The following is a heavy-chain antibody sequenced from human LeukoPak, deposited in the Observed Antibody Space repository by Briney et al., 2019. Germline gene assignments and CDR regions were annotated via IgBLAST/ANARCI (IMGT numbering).Heavy chain of an antibody. D-gene: IGHD5-18*01. J-gene: IGHJ4*02. Sequence: GGSLRLSCVASGFSFSDYYMTWMRQTPGKGLEWISFISGSGSVILYADSVKGRFTISRDNAKNSLYLQMDSLRAEDTAVYYCARGHYSYGILFDYWGQGTLVTVSS. V-gene: IGHV3-11*04. CDR1: GFSFSDYY. CDR2: ISGSGSVI. CDR3: ARGHYSYGILFDY.